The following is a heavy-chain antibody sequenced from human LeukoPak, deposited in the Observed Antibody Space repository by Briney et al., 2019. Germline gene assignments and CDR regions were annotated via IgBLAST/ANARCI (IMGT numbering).Heavy chain of an antibody. CDR2: ISSSGSTI. CDR1: GFTFSSYE. CDR3: ARTSSGYYALVD. V-gene: IGHV3-48*03. J-gene: IGHJ4*02. D-gene: IGHD3-22*01. Sequence: GGSLRLSCAASGFTFSSYEMNWVRRAPGKGLEWVSYISSSGSTIYYADSVKGRFTISRDNAKNSLYLQMNSLRAEDTAVYYCARTSSGYYALVDWGQGTLVTVSS.